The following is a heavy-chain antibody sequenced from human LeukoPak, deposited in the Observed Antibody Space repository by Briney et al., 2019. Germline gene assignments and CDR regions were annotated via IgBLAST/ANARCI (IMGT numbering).Heavy chain of an antibody. J-gene: IGHJ4*02. V-gene: IGHV5-51*01. CDR1: GYSFTSYW. CDR2: IYPGDSDT. Sequence: GESLKISCKGSGYSFTSYWIGWVRQMPGKGLEWMGIIYPGDSDTRYSLSFQGQVTISADKSISTAYLQWSSLKASDTAMYYCARQSHYYDSSGSVDYWGQGTLVTVSS. CDR3: ARQSHYYDSSGSVDY. D-gene: IGHD3-22*01.